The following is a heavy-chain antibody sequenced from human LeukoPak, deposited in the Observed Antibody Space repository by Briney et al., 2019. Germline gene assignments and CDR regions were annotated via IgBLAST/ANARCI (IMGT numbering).Heavy chain of an antibody. CDR3: ARDRSTVPRFGSLTPFFDY. J-gene: IGHJ4*02. D-gene: IGHD1-26*01. CDR1: GFIFNSHS. V-gene: IGHV3-21*04. CDR2: ISSTSSYI. Sequence: PGGSLRLSCAASGFIFNSHSMNWVRQAPGKGLEWVSSISSTSSYIYYADSVKSRFTISRDNAKNSLYLQMNSLRSEDTAVYYCARDRSTVPRFGSLTPFFDYWGQGTLVTVSS.